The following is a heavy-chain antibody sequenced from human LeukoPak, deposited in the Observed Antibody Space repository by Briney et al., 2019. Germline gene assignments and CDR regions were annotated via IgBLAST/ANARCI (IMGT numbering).Heavy chain of an antibody. D-gene: IGHD3-22*01. CDR2: IKSNTDGGTT. CDR3: TTDPHYYDSSGYSDY. J-gene: IGHJ4*02. Sequence: GGSLRLSCAASGFTFSNDWMSWVRQAPGKGLEWVGRIKSNTDGGTTDYAAPVKGRFTTSRHDSKHTLYLQMNRLKTEDTAVYYCTTDPHYYDSSGYSDYWGQGTLVTVSS. CDR1: GFTFSNDW. V-gene: IGHV3-15*01.